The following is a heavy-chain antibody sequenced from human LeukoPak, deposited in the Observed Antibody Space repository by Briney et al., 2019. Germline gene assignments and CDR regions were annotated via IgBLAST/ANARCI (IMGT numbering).Heavy chain of an antibody. CDR1: GGSISSNSYY. D-gene: IGHD6-19*01. CDR3: ASGQSSGWYAFDY. CDR2: VYYAGTI. Sequence: SETLSLTCTVSGGSISSNSYYWAWFRQPPGKGLEWIGSVYYAGTIYYNPSLKSRVTVSVDTSKTQFSLELSSVTAADTAVYYCASGQSSGWYAFDYWGQGTLVTVSS. V-gene: IGHV4-39*07. J-gene: IGHJ4*02.